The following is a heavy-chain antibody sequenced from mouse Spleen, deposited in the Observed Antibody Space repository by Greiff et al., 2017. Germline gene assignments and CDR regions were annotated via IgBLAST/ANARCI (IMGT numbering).Heavy chain of an antibody. CDR1: GYTFTSYW. CDR3: ARYHAYWYFDV. Sequence: VKLVESGAELARPGASVKLSCKASGYTFTSYWMHWVKQRPGQGLEWIGEINPSNGRTNYNEKFKSKATLTVDKSSSTAYMQLSSLTSEDSAVYYCARYHAYWYFDVWGAGTTVTVSS. V-gene: IGHV1S81*02. J-gene: IGHJ1*01. CDR2: INPSNGRT.